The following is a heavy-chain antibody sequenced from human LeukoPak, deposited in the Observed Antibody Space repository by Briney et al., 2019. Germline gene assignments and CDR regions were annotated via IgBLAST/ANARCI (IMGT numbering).Heavy chain of an antibody. V-gene: IGHV4-4*02. D-gene: IGHD2-2*01. CDR3: AGNHLLNQDYILDV. Sequence: SGTLSLTCAVSGASISSSNWWSWVRQPPGKGLEWIGEVYHSGSTNSNPSLKSRVTISVDKSKNQFSLNLNSVTAADTAIYYCAGNHLLNQDYILDVCDRGTTVNVSS. J-gene: IGHJ6*04. CDR1: GASISSSNW. CDR2: VYHSGST.